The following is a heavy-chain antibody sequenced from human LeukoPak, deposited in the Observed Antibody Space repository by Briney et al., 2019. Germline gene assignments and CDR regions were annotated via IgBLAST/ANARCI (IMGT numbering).Heavy chain of an antibody. CDR3: ARVYDLIYGMDV. D-gene: IGHD2-8*01. Sequence: GGSLRLSCAASGFTFSSYGMHWVRQAPGKGLEWVAVIWYDGSNKYYADSVKGRFTISRDNSKNTLYLQMNSLRAEDTAVYYCARVYDLIYGMDVWGQGTTVTVSS. J-gene: IGHJ6*02. V-gene: IGHV3-33*08. CDR2: IWYDGSNK. CDR1: GFTFSSYG.